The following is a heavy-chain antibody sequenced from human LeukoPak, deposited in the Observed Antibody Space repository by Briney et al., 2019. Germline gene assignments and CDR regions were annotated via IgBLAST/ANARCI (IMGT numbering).Heavy chain of an antibody. V-gene: IGHV1-18*01. D-gene: IGHD3-22*01. CDR2: ISAYNGNT. CDR1: GYTFTSYG. J-gene: IGHJ4*02. CDR3: ARVDYDSSGYYYLSFDY. Sequence: GASVKVSCKASGYTFTSYGISWVRQAPGQGLEWMGWISAYNGNTNYAQKLQGRVTMTTDTSTSTAYMELRSLRSDDTAVYYCARVDYDSSGYYYLSFDYWGQGTLVTVSS.